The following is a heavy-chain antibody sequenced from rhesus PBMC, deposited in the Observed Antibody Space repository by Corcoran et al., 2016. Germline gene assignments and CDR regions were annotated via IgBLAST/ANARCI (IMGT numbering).Heavy chain of an antibody. V-gene: IGHV4-73*01. CDR2: IYGNIAST. CDR3: AREGIAAAGTGYYGLDS. Sequence: QLQLQEWGEGLVKPSETLSLTCAVYGGSISGYYYWSWIRQPPGKGLEWIGYIYGNIASTNYNPSLQNRVTISKDTSKNQFSLKLSSVTAADTAVYYCAREGIAAAGTGYYGLDSWGQGVVVTVSS. CDR1: GGSISGYYY. D-gene: IGHD6-25*01. J-gene: IGHJ6*01.